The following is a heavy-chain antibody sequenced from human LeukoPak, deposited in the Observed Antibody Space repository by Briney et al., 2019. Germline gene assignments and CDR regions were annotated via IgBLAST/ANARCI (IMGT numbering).Heavy chain of an antibody. V-gene: IGHV3-23*01. Sequence: GGSLRLSCAASGFTFSSYAMSWVRQAPGKGLEWVSSITSSGGSTYYAGSVKGQFTISRDNSKNTVYLQMNSLRAEDTAVYYCAKDRPNYYDSSGHYYRRNGDYWGRGTLVTVSS. CDR2: ITSSGGST. D-gene: IGHD3-22*01. J-gene: IGHJ4*02. CDR1: GFTFSSYA. CDR3: AKDRPNYYDSSGHYYRRNGDY.